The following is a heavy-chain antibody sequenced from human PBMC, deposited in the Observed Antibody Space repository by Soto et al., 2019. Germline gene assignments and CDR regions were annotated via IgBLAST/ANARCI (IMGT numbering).Heavy chain of an antibody. V-gene: IGHV1-18*01. D-gene: IGHD3-10*01. CDR2: ISAYNGNT. CDR3: ARGGVYYGSGSFTEYYYYGMDV. Sequence: AASVKVSCKASGYTFTSYGISWVRQAPGQGLEWMGWISAYNGNTNYAQKLQGRVTMTTDTSTSTAYMELRSLRSDDTAVYYCARGGVYYGSGSFTEYYYYGMDVWGQGTTVTVSS. CDR1: GYTFTSYG. J-gene: IGHJ6*02.